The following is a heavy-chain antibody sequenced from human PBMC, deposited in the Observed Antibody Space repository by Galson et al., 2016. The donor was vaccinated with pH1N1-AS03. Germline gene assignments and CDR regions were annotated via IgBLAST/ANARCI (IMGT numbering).Heavy chain of an antibody. CDR1: GFSLSTSGMC. D-gene: IGHD4-17*01. CDR2: IDWDDDK. V-gene: IGHV2-70*01. CDR3: ARTLYGDYVEYFDY. J-gene: IGHJ4*02. Sequence: PALVKPIQTLTLTCTFSGFSLSTSGMCVSWIRQPPGKALEWLALIDWDDDKYYSTSLKTRLTISKDTSKNQVVLTMTNMDPVDTATYYCARTLYGDYVEYFDYWGQGTLVTVSS.